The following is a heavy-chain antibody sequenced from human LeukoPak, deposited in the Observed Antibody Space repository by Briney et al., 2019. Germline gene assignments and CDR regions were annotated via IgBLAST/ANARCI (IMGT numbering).Heavy chain of an antibody. CDR2: IHWNSGST. V-gene: IGHV3-20*04. CDR1: GFTFDDYG. CDR3: ARDRQQLPDY. Sequence: GGSLRLSCVASGFTFDDYGISWVRQAPGKGLEWVSRIHWNSGSTRYADSVKGRFTISRDNAKNSLYLQMNSLRAEDTAVYYCARDRQQLPDYWGQGTLVTVSS. D-gene: IGHD6-13*01. J-gene: IGHJ4*02.